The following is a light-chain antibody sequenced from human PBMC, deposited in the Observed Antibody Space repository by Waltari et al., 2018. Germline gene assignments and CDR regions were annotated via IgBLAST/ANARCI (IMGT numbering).Light chain of an antibody. CDR1: QRVSSSY. CDR3: QQFSISPPWWT. Sequence: EIVLTQSPGPLSLSPGERVTLSCRPRQRVSSSYLAWYQQEPGQAPRLLIYGASYRATGIPDRFSGSGSGTDFTLTVSRLEPEDFAVYFCQQFSISPPWWTFGQGTKVEIK. J-gene: IGKJ1*01. CDR2: GAS. V-gene: IGKV3-20*01.